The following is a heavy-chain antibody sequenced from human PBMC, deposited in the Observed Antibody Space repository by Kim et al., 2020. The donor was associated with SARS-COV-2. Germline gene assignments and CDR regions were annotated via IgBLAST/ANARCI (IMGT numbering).Heavy chain of an antibody. CDR3: ARSGTRLGYYYYGMDV. Sequence: PSFQGQVTISADKSISTAYLQWSSLKASDTAIYYCARSGTRLGYYYYGMDVWGQGTTVTVSS. J-gene: IGHJ6*02. D-gene: IGHD1-1*01. V-gene: IGHV5-51*01.